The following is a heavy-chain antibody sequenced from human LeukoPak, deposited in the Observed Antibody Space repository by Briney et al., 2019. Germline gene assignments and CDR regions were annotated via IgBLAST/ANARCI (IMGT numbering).Heavy chain of an antibody. D-gene: IGHD3-22*01. Sequence: GGSLRLSCAASGFTFSNYWMRWVRQAPGKGLEWVGRIRSKANSYATAYAASVKGRFTISRDDSKNTAYLQMNSLKTEDTAVYYCTRHEGYDSFSNFDYWGQGTLVTVSS. CDR2: IRSKANSYAT. V-gene: IGHV3-73*01. CDR3: TRHEGYDSFSNFDY. J-gene: IGHJ4*02. CDR1: GFTFSNYW.